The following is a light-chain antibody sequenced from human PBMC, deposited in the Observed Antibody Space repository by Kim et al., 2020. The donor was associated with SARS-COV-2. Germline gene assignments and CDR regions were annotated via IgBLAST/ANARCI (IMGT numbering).Light chain of an antibody. V-gene: IGLV2-14*03. Sequence: QSALTQPASVSGSPGQSITISCTGTDSDFGGSSFVSWYQQLPGKAPKLIMSRVSSRPSGVSNRFSGSLSGNTASLTISGLRAEDEADYYCSSYATHTTSVLFGGGTQLTVL. J-gene: IGLJ2*01. CDR2: RVS. CDR1: DSDFGGSSF. CDR3: SSYATHTTSVL.